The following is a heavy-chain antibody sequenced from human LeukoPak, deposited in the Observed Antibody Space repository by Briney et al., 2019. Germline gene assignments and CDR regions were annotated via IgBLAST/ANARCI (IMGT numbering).Heavy chain of an antibody. V-gene: IGHV1-2*02. D-gene: IGHD6-6*01. CDR3: ARASRRIAARLNWFDP. CDR1: GYTFTGYY. CDR2: INPNSGGT. Sequence: ASVTVSCKASGYTFTGYYMHWVRQAPGQGLEWMGWINPNSGGTNYAQKFQGRVTMTRDTSISTAYMELSRLRSDDTAVYCCARASRRIAARLNWFDPWGQGTLVTVSS. J-gene: IGHJ5*02.